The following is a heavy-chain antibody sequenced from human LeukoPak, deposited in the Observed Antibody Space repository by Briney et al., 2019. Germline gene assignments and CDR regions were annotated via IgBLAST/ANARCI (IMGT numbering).Heavy chain of an antibody. CDR2: IYYSGST. Sequence: PSETLSLTCSVSGGIISSTSYYWAWIRQPPGKGLEWIGSIYYSGSTYYNPSVKSRVIISVDTSKNQFSLKLNSVTAADTAVYYCASTEWNYARWGQGTLVTVSS. CDR3: ASTEWNYAR. J-gene: IGHJ4*02. V-gene: IGHV4-39*01. D-gene: IGHD1-7*01. CDR1: GGIISSTSYY.